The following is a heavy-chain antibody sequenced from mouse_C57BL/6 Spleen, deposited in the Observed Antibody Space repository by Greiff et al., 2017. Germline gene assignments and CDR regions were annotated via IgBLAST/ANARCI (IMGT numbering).Heavy chain of an antibody. V-gene: IGHV10-1*01. CDR1: GFSFNTYA. Sequence: EVKVVESGGGLVQPKGSLTLSCAASGFSFNTYAMNWVRQAPGRGLEWVARIRSKSNNYATYYADSGKDRFTISRDYSESMLYLQMNNLKTEDTAMYYCVSLFAYWGQGTLVTVSA. J-gene: IGHJ3*01. CDR2: IRSKSNNYAT. CDR3: VSLFAY.